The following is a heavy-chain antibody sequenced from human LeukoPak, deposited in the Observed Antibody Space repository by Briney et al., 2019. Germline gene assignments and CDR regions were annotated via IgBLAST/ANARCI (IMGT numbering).Heavy chain of an antibody. V-gene: IGHV1-69*05. Sequence: SVKVSCKASGGTFSSYAISWVRQAPGQGLEWMGGIIPIFGTANYAQKFQGRVTITTDESTSTAYMELSSLRSEDTAVYYCASCTVITTFFCNYWGQGTLVTVSS. CDR3: ASCTVITTFFCNY. CDR2: IIPIFGTA. CDR1: GGTFSSYA. D-gene: IGHD3-22*01. J-gene: IGHJ4*02.